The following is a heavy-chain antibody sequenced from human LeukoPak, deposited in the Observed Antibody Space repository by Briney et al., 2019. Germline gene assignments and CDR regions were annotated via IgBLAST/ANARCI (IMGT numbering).Heavy chain of an antibody. V-gene: IGHV1-8*02. CDR2: INPNSGNT. CDR3: ASVAIAAAGDYYYYYLDV. CDR1: GYTFTGYY. Sequence: ASVKVSCKASGYTFTGYYMHWVRQAPGQGLEWMGWINPNSGNTGYAQKFQGRVTMTRNTSISTAYMELSSLRSEDTAVYYCASVAIAAAGDYYYYYLDVWGKGTTVTISS. J-gene: IGHJ6*03. D-gene: IGHD6-13*01.